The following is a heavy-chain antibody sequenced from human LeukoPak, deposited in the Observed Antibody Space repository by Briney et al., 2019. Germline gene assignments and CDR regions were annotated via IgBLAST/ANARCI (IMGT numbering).Heavy chain of an antibody. CDR1: GFTFSSYA. J-gene: IGHJ4*02. CDR3: ADRNGYTYAY. Sequence: GGSLRLSCAASGFTFSSYAMSWVRQAPGKGLEWVSGISGSGGRTYYADSVKGRFTISRDNSKNTLYLQMNSLRAEDTAVYYCADRNGYTYAYWGQGTLVTVSS. D-gene: IGHD5-18*01. CDR2: ISGSGGRT. V-gene: IGHV3-23*01.